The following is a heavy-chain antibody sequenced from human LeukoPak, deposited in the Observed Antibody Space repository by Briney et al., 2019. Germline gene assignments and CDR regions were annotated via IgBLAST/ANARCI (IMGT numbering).Heavy chain of an antibody. CDR1: GFTVSSNY. J-gene: IGHJ5*02. D-gene: IGHD5-18*01. CDR3: ARERGYSYGFDP. CDR2: IYSGGSK. Sequence: GGSLRLSCAASGFTVSSNYMSWVRQAPGKGLEWVSVIYSGGSKYYADSVKGRFTSSNDNYKNTLYIQMNRLRAEDTAVYYCARERGYSYGFDPWGQGTLVTVSS. V-gene: IGHV3-53*01.